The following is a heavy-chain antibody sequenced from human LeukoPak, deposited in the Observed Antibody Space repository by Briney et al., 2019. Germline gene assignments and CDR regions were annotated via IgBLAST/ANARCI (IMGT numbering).Heavy chain of an antibody. V-gene: IGHV5-51*01. CDR2: IYPGDSDT. J-gene: IGHJ4*02. Sequence: GESLKISCKGSGYSFTNYWIGWVRQMPGKGPEWMGIIYPGDSDTKYSPSFQGQVTISADKSISTAYLQWSSLKASDTAMYYCARFLSGNYSDCWGQGTLVTVSS. D-gene: IGHD1-26*01. CDR3: ARFLSGNYSDC. CDR1: GYSFTNYW.